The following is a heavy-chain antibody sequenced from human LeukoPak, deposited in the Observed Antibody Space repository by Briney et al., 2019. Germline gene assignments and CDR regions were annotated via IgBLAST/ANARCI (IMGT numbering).Heavy chain of an antibody. V-gene: IGHV1-69*13. J-gene: IGHJ6*03. CDR1: GGTFSSYA. D-gene: IGHD2-15*01. CDR3: ARDGVNCSGGSCTNYYYYYYMDV. Sequence: SVKVSCKASGGTFSSYAISWVRQAPGQGLEWMGGIIPIFGTANYAQKFQGRVTITADESTSTAYMELSSLRSEDTAVYYCARDGVNCSGGSCTNYYYYYYMDVWGKGTTVTVSS. CDR2: IIPIFGTA.